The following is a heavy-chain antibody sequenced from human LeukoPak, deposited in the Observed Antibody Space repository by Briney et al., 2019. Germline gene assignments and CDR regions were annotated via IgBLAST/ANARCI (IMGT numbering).Heavy chain of an antibody. CDR1: GFTFSSYN. V-gene: IGHV3-74*01. J-gene: IGHJ4*02. Sequence: GGSLRLSCAASGFTFSSYNMNWVRQAPGKGLVWVSRVNSDGSTTNYADSVKGRLTISRDNAENTLYMRMNSLRPEDTAVYYCARGYYSSSRFDSWGQGTLVTVSS. D-gene: IGHD6-13*01. CDR3: ARGYYSSSRFDS. CDR2: VNSDGSTT.